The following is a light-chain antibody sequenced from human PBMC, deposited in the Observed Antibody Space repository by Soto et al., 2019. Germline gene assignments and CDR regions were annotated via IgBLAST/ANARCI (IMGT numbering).Light chain of an antibody. V-gene: IGKV1-9*01. CDR2: PAS. CDR3: QHLRTYPFS. J-gene: IGKJ2*03. Sequence: DIQLTQSPSFLSASVGDRVTVSCRASQDISTSLAGFQQKAGKVPQLLVYPASTLQDGVPSRFSGSGSGTHFTLTINNLQAEDFATYYCQHLRTYPFSFGPGTKLDIK. CDR1: QDISTS.